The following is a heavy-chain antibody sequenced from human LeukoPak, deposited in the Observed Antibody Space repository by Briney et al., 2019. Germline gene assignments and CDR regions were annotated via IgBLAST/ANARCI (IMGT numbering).Heavy chain of an antibody. CDR3: AKDLRDNYYYYGMDV. D-gene: IGHD4-17*01. CDR2: ISGSGGST. Sequence: GGSLRLSCAASGFTFSSYAMSWVRQAPGKGLEWDSAISGSGGSTYYADSVKGRFTISRDNSKNTLYLQMNSLRAEDTAVYYCAKDLRDNYYYYGMDVWGQGTTVTVSS. J-gene: IGHJ6*02. V-gene: IGHV3-23*01. CDR1: GFTFSSYA.